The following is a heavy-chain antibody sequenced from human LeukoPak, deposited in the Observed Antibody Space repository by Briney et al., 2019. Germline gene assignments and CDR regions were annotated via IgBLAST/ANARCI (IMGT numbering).Heavy chain of an antibody. CDR2: IKSKTGGGTT. CDR3: TTSYGGFFDY. J-gene: IGHJ4*02. Sequence: PGGSLRLSCAASGXTFSNAWMNWVXQAPGXGLEWVGRIKSKTGGGTTDYAAPVKGRFTISRDDSKNTLYLQMNSLKTEDTAVYYCTTSYGGFFDYWGQGTLVTVSS. D-gene: IGHD4-23*01. CDR1: GXTFSNAW. V-gene: IGHV3-15*01.